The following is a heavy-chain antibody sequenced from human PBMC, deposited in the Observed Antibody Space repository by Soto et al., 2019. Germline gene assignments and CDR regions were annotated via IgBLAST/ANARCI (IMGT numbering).Heavy chain of an antibody. CDR3: AIHGLSGCYYDPFDL. Sequence: IRQPPGKALEWIASIKYSGTTFYNPSLKSRVTLSVDTSKNQFALKLSSVTAAETAVYFCAIHGLSGCYYDPFDL. D-gene: IGHD1-26*01. J-gene: IGHJ2*01. CDR2: IKYSGTT. V-gene: IGHV4-39*01.